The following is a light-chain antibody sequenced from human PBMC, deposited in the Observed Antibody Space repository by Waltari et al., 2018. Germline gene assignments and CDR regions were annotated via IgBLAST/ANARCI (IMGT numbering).Light chain of an antibody. J-gene: IGLJ3*02. Sequence: QSAPTPPAPVSGSPGTSITISCTGNSSDVGSYNLVSWYQQHPGKAPKLMIYEGSKRPSVVANRFAGSKSGNPASLTSSGLQAEDDADYCRCSYAGSRVFGGGTKLTVL. CDR1: SSDVGSYNL. CDR2: EGS. CDR3: CSYAGSRV. V-gene: IGLV2-23*01.